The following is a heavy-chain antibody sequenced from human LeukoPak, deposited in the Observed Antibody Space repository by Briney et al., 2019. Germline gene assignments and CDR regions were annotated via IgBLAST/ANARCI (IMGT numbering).Heavy chain of an antibody. J-gene: IGHJ4*02. Sequence: GGSLRLSCAASGFTFTSYAMTWVRQAPGKGLEWVSGFSGSGASTNYADSVKGRFTISRDNAKNSLYLQMNSLRAEDTAVYYCARWHYSNGGWGLDYWGQGTLVTVSS. CDR1: GFTFTSYA. CDR3: ARWHYSNGGWGLDY. V-gene: IGHV3-23*01. D-gene: IGHD4-11*01. CDR2: FSGSGAST.